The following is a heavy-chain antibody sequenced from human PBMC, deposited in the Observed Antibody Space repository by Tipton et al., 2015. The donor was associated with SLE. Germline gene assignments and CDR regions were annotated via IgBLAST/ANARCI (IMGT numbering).Heavy chain of an antibody. J-gene: IGHJ5*02. D-gene: IGHD3-16*01. CDR1: GDSIISGAYY. V-gene: IGHV4-31*03. Sequence: TLSLTCTVSGDSIISGAYYWSWVRQHPGRGLVWLAFIFYSGSTYYNPSLKSRLNISVDRSNNQFSLKLTSVTAADTAVYYCARVGAASGARYFDPWGQGMLVTVSS. CDR3: ARVGAASGARYFDP. CDR2: IFYSGST.